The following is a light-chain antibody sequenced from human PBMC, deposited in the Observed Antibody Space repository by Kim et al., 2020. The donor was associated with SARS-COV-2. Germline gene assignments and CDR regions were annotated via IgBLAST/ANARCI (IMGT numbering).Light chain of an antibody. J-gene: IGLJ2*01. CDR1: SLRSYY. CDR2: GKN. Sequence: VALGQTVRITCQGDSLRSYYATWYQQKSGQAPILVIYGKNNRPSGIPGRFSGSSSGNTASLTITGTQAGDEADYYCNSRDSNDNVVFGGGTQLTVL. V-gene: IGLV3-19*01. CDR3: NSRDSNDNVV.